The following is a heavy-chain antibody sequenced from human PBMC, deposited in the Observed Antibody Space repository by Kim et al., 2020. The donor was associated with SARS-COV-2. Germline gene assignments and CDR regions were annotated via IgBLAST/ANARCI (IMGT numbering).Heavy chain of an antibody. Sequence: GGSLRLSCAASGFTFSSYGMHWVRQAPGKGLEWVAVIWYDGSNKYYADSVKGRFTISRDNSKNTLYLQMNSLRAEDTAVYYCAKEYDYGDYTRGGGMDVWGQGTTVTVSS. CDR2: IWYDGSNK. D-gene: IGHD4-17*01. V-gene: IGHV3-33*06. CDR3: AKEYDYGDYTRGGGMDV. CDR1: GFTFSSYG. J-gene: IGHJ6*02.